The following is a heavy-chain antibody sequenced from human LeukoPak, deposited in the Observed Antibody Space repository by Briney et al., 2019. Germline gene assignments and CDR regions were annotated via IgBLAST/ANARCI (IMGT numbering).Heavy chain of an antibody. D-gene: IGHD3-22*01. CDR2: INPSGGST. J-gene: IGHJ5*02. CDR3: ARDFTWLDYYDSSGYAPFDP. Sequence: ASVKVSCKASGYTFTSYYMHWVRQAPGQGLEWMGIINPSGGSTSYAQKFQGRVTMTRDTSTSTVYMELSRLRSDDTAVYYCARDFTWLDYYDSSGYAPFDPWGQGTLVTVSS. V-gene: IGHV1-46*01. CDR1: GYTFTSYY.